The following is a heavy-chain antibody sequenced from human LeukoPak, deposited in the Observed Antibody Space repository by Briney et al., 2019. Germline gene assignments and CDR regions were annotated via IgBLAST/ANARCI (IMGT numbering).Heavy chain of an antibody. V-gene: IGHV3-30-3*01. CDR1: GFTFGSYA. Sequence: GGSLRLSCAASGFTFGSYAMHWVRQAPGKGLEWVAVISYDGSNKYYADSVKGRFTISRDNSKNTLYLQMNSLRAEDTAVYYCARDILYYYDSSGYQDIWGQGTMVTVSS. J-gene: IGHJ3*02. CDR3: ARDILYYYDSSGYQDI. CDR2: ISYDGSNK. D-gene: IGHD3-22*01.